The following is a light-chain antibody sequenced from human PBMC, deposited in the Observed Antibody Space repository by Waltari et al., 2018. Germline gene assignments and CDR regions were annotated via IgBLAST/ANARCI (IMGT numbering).Light chain of an antibody. CDR1: AFPRQF. CDR2: KDT. Sequence: SYELTQPPSVSASPGQTARITCSGDAFPRQFAYWYQQKPGQAHVLVIYKDTERPSGIPERFSGSSSGTTFTLTISGVQAEDEADYYCLSADSSGPYLYVFGTGTTVTVL. J-gene: IGLJ1*01. CDR3: LSADSSGPYLYV. V-gene: IGLV3-25*03.